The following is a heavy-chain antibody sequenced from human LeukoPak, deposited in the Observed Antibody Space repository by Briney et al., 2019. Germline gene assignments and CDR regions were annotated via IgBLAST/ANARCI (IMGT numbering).Heavy chain of an antibody. Sequence: GASVKVSCKASGYTFTSYGISWVRQAPGQGLEWMGGIIPIFGTANYAQKFQDRVTITADKSTSTAYMELSSLRSEDTAVYYCASRETGYSGYDLWGQGTLVTVSS. CDR2: IIPIFGTA. CDR3: ASRETGYSGYDL. D-gene: IGHD5-12*01. J-gene: IGHJ4*02. CDR1: GYTFTSYG. V-gene: IGHV1-69*06.